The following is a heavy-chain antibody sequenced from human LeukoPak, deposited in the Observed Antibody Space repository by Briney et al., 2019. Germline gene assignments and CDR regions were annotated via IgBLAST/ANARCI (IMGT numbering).Heavy chain of an antibody. V-gene: IGHV3-30*04. CDR1: GFTFSSYA. Sequence: GRSLRLSCAASGFTFSSYAMHWVRQAPGKGLEWVAVISYDGSNKYYADSVKGRFTISRDNSKNTLYLQMNSLRAEDTAVYYCARDRSSAQDYWGQGTLVTVSS. CDR3: ARDRSSAQDY. D-gene: IGHD3-10*01. CDR2: ISYDGSNK. J-gene: IGHJ4*02.